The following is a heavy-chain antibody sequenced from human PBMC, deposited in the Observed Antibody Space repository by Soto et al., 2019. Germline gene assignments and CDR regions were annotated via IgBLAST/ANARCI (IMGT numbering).Heavy chain of an antibody. CDR3: ARGVTTVTTFDY. CDR1: GGSISSYY. CDR2: IYHSGST. V-gene: IGHV4-59*12. J-gene: IGHJ4*02. D-gene: IGHD4-17*01. Sequence: PSETLSLTCTVSGGSISSYYWSWIRQPPGKGLEWIGYIYHSGSTYYNPSLKSRVTISVDRSKNQFSLKLSSVTAADTAVYYCARGVTTVTTFDYWGQGTLVTVS.